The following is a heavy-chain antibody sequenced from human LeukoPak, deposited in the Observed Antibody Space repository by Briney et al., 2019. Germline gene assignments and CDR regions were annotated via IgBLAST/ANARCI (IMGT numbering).Heavy chain of an antibody. CDR2: ISDSGGTT. V-gene: IGHV3-23*01. Sequence: GESLRLSCAASGFTFSNYAMHWVRQAPGEGLEWVSAISDSGGTTYYADSVKGRFTISRDNSKNTLYLLMNSLRGEDTAVYYCAKLTRGYCASTACPNWFDPWGRGTLVTVSS. D-gene: IGHD2-2*01. J-gene: IGHJ5*02. CDR3: AKLTRGYCASTACPNWFDP. CDR1: GFTFSNYA.